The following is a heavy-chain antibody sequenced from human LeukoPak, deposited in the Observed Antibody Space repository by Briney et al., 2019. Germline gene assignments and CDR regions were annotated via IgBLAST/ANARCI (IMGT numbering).Heavy chain of an antibody. CDR3: ARGRFWSGYLYYFDY. J-gene: IGHJ4*02. Sequence: PGGSLRRSCAASGFTFSSYWMSWVRQAPGKGLEWVANIKQDGSEKYYVDSVKGRFTISRDNAKNSLYLQMNSLRAEDTAVYYCARGRFWSGYLYYFDYWGQGTLVTVSS. D-gene: IGHD3-3*01. CDR2: IKQDGSEK. V-gene: IGHV3-7*01. CDR1: GFTFSSYW.